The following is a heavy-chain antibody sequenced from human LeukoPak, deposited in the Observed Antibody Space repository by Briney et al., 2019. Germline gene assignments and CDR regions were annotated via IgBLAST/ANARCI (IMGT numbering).Heavy chain of an antibody. CDR3: AAPPPNYCSGGSCYSAGDY. Sequence: ASVKVSCKVSGYTLTELSMHWVRQAPGKGLVWMGGFDPEDGETIYAQKFQGRVTMTEDTSTDTAYMELSSLRSEDTAVYYCAAPPPNYCSGGSCYSAGDYWGQGTLVTVSS. J-gene: IGHJ4*02. CDR1: GYTLTELS. V-gene: IGHV1-24*01. CDR2: FDPEDGET. D-gene: IGHD2-15*01.